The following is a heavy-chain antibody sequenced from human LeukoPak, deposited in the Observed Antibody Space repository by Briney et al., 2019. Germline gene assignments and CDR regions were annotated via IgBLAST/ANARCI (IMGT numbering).Heavy chain of an antibody. J-gene: IGHJ4*02. CDR3: ARVLFGGSDY. V-gene: IGHV4-38-2*02. Sequence: SETLSLACTVSGYSISSGYYWGWIRQPPGKGLEWIGSIYHRGSTYYNPSLKSRVTISVDTSKNQFSLKLSSVTAADTAVYYCARVLFGGSDYWGQGTLVTVSS. CDR2: IYHRGST. CDR1: GYSISSGYY. D-gene: IGHD3-16*01.